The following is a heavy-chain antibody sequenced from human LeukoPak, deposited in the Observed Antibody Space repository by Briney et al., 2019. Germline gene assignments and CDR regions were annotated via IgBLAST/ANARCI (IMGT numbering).Heavy chain of an antibody. CDR2: ISGSDART. V-gene: IGHV3-23*01. D-gene: IGHD3-10*01. Sequence: PGGSLRLSCADSGFTFSRYAVRGGREARGKGVEWGSAISGSDARTYYAYSLNRPFTISIHNSKIPLYLQLNSLRAEYTVVYYCAKDRARGMVRGIPTHFDYCVQGTLVTVSS. CDR1: GFTFSRYA. J-gene: IGHJ4*02. CDR3: AKDRARGMVRGIPTHFDY.